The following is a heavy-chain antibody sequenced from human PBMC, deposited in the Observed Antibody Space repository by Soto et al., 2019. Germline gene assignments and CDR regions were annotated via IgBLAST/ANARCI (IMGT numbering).Heavy chain of an antibody. CDR2: INEDGSEK. CDR1: GFSFSLFW. J-gene: IGHJ4*02. Sequence: LRLSCAASGFSFSLFWMSWVRQTPGKGLEWVANINEDGSEKFFADSVKGRFTISRDNAKNSLSLQMNSLTADDTAVYYCARTGWPQSSYYFDYWGQGTLVTVAS. CDR3: ARTGWPQSSYYFDY. V-gene: IGHV3-7*03. D-gene: IGHD3-16*01.